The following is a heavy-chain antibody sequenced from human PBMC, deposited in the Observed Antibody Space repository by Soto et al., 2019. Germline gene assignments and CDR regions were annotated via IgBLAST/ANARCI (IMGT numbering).Heavy chain of an antibody. D-gene: IGHD2-15*01. CDR1: GFTFSNAW. J-gene: IGHJ4*02. CDR2: IKSKTDGGTT. Sequence: EVQLVESGGGLVKPGGSLRLSCAASGFTFSNAWMSWVRQAPGKGLEWVGRIKSKTDGGTTDYAAPVKGRFTISRDDSKNTLYLQMNSLKTEDTAVYYCTTEGPGYCSGGSWYAIDYWGQGTLVTVSS. CDR3: TTEGPGYCSGGSWYAIDY. V-gene: IGHV3-15*01.